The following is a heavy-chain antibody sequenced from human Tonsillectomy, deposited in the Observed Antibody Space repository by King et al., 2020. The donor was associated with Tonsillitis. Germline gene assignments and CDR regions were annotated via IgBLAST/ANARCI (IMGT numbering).Heavy chain of an antibody. V-gene: IGHV3-11*06. J-gene: IGHJ5*02. CDR2: ISSSRDYT. Sequence: VQLVESGGGLVKPGGSLRLSCAASGFTFSDYFMYWIRQAPGKGLEWVSYISSSRDYTEYADSVKGRFTISRDDAKNTLNLQLHSLRVEDTAVYYCASASVASYQGVYNWFYPWGQGTLVTVSS. D-gene: IGHD5-12*01. CDR3: ASASVASYQGVYNWFYP. CDR1: GFTFSDYF.